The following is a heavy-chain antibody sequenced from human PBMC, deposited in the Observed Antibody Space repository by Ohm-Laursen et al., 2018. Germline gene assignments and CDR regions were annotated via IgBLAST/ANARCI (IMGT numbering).Heavy chain of an antibody. CDR1: GFTMRNYW. CDR3: ARAKRYFDRPFDY. J-gene: IGHJ4*02. D-gene: IGHD3-9*01. Sequence: SLRLSCAASGFTMRNYWMSWVRQAPGKGLEWVANIKPDASEEHYVDSVKGRFTISRDNANNSVYLQMNSLRAEDTAVYYCARAKRYFDRPFDYWGQGTLVTVSS. CDR2: IKPDASEE. V-gene: IGHV3-7*01.